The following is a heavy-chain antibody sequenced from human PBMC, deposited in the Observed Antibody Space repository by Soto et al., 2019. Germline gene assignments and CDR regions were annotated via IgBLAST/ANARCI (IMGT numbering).Heavy chain of an antibody. V-gene: IGHV1-24*01. CDR1: GYTLTELS. CDR2: FDPEDGET. D-gene: IGHD3-22*01. J-gene: IGHJ3*02. Sequence: GASVKVSCKVSGYTLTELSMHWVRQAPGKGLEWMGGFDPEDGETIYAQKFQGRVTMTRDTSTSTVYMELSSLRSEDTAVYYCARDNYYDSSGYPTHDAFDIWGQRTMVTVSS. CDR3: ARDNYYDSSGYPTHDAFDI.